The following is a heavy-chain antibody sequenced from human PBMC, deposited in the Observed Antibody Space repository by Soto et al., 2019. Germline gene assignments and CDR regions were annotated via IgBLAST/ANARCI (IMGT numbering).Heavy chain of an antibody. CDR2: IYYSGST. J-gene: IGHJ3*02. D-gene: IGHD6-19*01. CDR3: ASFRYSSGWYILNAFDI. CDR1: GGPISSSSYY. V-gene: IGHV4-39*01. Sequence: QLQLQESGPGLVKPSETLSLTCTVSGGPISSSSYYWGWIRQPPGKGLEWIGSIYYSGSTYYNPSLKSRVTISVDTSKNQFSLKLSSVTAADTAVYYCASFRYSSGWYILNAFDIWGQGTMVTVSS.